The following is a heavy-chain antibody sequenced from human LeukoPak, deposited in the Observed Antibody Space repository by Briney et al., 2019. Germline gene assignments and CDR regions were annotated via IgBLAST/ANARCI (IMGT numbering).Heavy chain of an antibody. CDR3: ASLARSHYFDY. Sequence: SETLSLTCTVSGGSISSYYWSWIRQPPGKGLEWIGYIYYSGSTNYNPSLKSRVTISVDTSKNQFSLKLSSVTAADTAVYYCASLARSHYFDYWGQGTRVTVSS. V-gene: IGHV4-59*01. D-gene: IGHD6-6*01. J-gene: IGHJ4*02. CDR1: GGSISSYY. CDR2: IYYSGST.